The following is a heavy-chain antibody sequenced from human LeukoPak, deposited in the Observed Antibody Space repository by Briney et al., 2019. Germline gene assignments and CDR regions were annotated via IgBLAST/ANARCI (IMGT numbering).Heavy chain of an antibody. D-gene: IGHD1-14*01. CDR2: ISGRDDST. V-gene: IGHV3-23*01. CDR1: GFTFSSYA. J-gene: IGHJ4*02. Sequence: GGSLRLSCAASGFTFSSYAMSWVRQAPGKGLEWVSTISGRDDSTYYADSVKGRFTISRDNAKNSLYLQMNSLRADDTAVYYCARWYGAFDHWGQGTRVTVSS. CDR3: ARWYGAFDH.